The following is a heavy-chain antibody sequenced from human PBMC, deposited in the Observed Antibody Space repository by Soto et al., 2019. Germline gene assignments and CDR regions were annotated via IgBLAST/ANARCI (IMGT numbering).Heavy chain of an antibody. J-gene: IGHJ4*02. CDR3: ARLDTAMVRGSDY. D-gene: IGHD5-18*01. CDR1: GFTFSSYA. V-gene: IGHV3-48*03. CDR2: ISSSGSTI. Sequence: VQLVESGGGLVQPGGSLRLSCAASGFTFSSYAMNWVRQAPGKGLEWVSYISSSGSTIYYADSVKGRFTISRDNAKNSLYLQMNSLRAEDTAVYYCARLDTAMVRGSDYWGQGTLVTVSS.